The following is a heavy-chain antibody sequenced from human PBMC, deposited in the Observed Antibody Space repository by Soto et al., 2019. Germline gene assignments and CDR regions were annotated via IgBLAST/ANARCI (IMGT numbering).Heavy chain of an antibody. J-gene: IGHJ4*02. CDR2: INPASQLR. CDR1: GVSFNSYG. Sequence: QVQLLQSGTEVKRPGSSVKVSCRASGVSFNSYGFAWVRQAPGRGLEWVGKINPASQLRNYQQSLQGRVTITADTSTRTAYMALSGLTSEDAAVYYCARMKLASLDHWGQGTLVNVSS. CDR3: ARMKLASLDH. V-gene: IGHV1-69*09.